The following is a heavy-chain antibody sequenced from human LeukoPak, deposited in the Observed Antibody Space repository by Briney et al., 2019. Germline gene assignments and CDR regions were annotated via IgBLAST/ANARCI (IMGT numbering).Heavy chain of an antibody. J-gene: IGHJ6*03. D-gene: IGHD3-10*01. CDR2: ISWNSGSI. Sequence: SGGSLRLSCAASGFTFDDYAMHWVRQAPGKGLEWVSGISWNSGSIGYADSVKGRFTISRDNAKNSLYLQMNSLRAEDTAVYYCAIATMVARNGYYYYYMDVWGKGTTVTISS. V-gene: IGHV3-9*01. CDR3: AIATMVARNGYYYYYMDV. CDR1: GFTFDDYA.